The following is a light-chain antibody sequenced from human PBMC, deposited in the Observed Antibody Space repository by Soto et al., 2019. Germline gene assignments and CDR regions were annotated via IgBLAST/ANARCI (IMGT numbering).Light chain of an antibody. Sequence: EILMTQSPATLSVAPGERATLSCRASQSVSSNLAWYQQKPGQAPRLLIYGASTRATGIPARFSGSGSGTEFTLTISSPQSEDFAVYYCQQYNNWPPLTFGQGTRLEIK. CDR2: GAS. J-gene: IGKJ5*01. CDR3: QQYNNWPPLT. V-gene: IGKV3-15*01. CDR1: QSVSSN.